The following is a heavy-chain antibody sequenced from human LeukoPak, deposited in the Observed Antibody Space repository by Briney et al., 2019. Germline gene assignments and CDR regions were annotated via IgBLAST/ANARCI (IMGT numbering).Heavy chain of an antibody. Sequence: SVKVSCKASGGTFSYAISWVRQAPGQGLEWMGGIIPIFDTANYAQKFQGRVTFTADESTRTAYMELRTLRSEDTAIYYCARGSGETGGYYYVYWGRGTPVTVSS. V-gene: IGHV1-69*13. D-gene: IGHD3-22*01. CDR1: GGTFSYA. CDR3: ARGSGETGGYYYVY. J-gene: IGHJ4*02. CDR2: IIPIFDTA.